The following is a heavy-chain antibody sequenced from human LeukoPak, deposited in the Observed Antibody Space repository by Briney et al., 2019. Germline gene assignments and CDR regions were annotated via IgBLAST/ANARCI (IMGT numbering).Heavy chain of an antibody. CDR1: GGSINTYY. V-gene: IGHV4-59*01. CDR3: ARVPAAGTGPDY. D-gene: IGHD6-13*01. Sequence: KPSETLSLTCTVSGGSINTYYWSWIRQPPGKGLEWIGNIYYRGNTNYNPSLKSRVTISVDTSKDQFSLNLSSVTAADTAVYYCARVPAAGTGPDYWGQGTLVTVSS. CDR2: IYYRGNT. J-gene: IGHJ4*02.